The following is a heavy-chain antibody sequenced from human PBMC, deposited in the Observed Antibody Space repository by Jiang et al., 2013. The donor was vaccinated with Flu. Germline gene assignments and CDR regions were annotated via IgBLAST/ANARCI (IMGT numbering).Heavy chain of an antibody. V-gene: IGHV1-69*04. J-gene: IGHJ6*04. D-gene: IGHD5-18*01. CDR2: IIPILGIA. Sequence: GAEVKKPGSSVKVSCKASGGTFSSYAISWVRQAPGQGLEWMGRIIPILGIANYAQKFQGRVTITADKSTSTAYMELSSLRSEDTAVYYCATPRDTAMATGDYGMDVWAEGTTVTVSS. CDR1: GGTFSSYA. CDR3: ATPRDTAMATGDYGMDV.